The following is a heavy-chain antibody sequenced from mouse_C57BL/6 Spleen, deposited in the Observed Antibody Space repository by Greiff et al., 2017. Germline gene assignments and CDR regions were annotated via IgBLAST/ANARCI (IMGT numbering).Heavy chain of an antibody. CDR3: AREGVITTVGDYYDY. Sequence: QVQLQQPGAELVKPGASVKLSCKASGYTFTSYWMHWVKQRPGRGLEWIGRIDPNSGGTKYNEKFKSKATLTVDKPSSTAYMQLSSLTSEDSAVYYGAREGVITTVGDYYDYWGQGTTLTVSS. V-gene: IGHV1-72*01. D-gene: IGHD1-1*01. CDR2: IDPNSGGT. CDR1: GYTFTSYW. J-gene: IGHJ2*01.